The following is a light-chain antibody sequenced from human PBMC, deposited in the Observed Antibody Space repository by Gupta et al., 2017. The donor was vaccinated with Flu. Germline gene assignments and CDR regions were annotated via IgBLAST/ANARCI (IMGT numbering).Light chain of an antibody. Sequence: DIVMTQSPLSLPVTPGEPASISCRSSQSLLHSNGYNYLGWYLQRPGHSPQLLIYLGSNRASGVPDRFSGSGSGTDFTLKISRVETEDVGVYYCMQALQTPWTFGQGTKVEI. CDR2: LGS. CDR1: QSLLHSNGYNY. V-gene: IGKV2-28*01. J-gene: IGKJ1*01. CDR3: MQALQTPWT.